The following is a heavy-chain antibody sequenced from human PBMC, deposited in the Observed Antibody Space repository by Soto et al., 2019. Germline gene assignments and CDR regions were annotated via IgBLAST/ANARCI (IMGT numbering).Heavy chain of an antibody. J-gene: IGHJ4*02. CDR3: ARDLGPAPRAFDS. Sequence: SETLSLTCTVSGGSISSYFYIWVRQPPGKGLEWIGSVYYTGTTDYNPSLKSRVTISVDTSKTQFSLNLRSVTAADTAVYYCARDLGPAPRAFDSWGGATLVPASS. CDR2: VYYTGTT. V-gene: IGHV4-59*01. CDR1: GGSISSYF.